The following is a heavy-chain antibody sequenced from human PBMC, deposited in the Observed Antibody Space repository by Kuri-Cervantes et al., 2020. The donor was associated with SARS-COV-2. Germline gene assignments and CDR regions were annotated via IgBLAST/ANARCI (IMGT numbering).Heavy chain of an antibody. CDR3: ARVVDTMEGYYGMDV. CDR2: IYSGGST. Sequence: GESLKISCAASGFTFSDYYMSWVRQAPGKGLEWVSVIYSGGSTYYADSVKGRFTISRDNSKNTLYLQMNSLRAEDTAVYYCARVVDTMEGYYGMDVWGQGTTVTVSS. V-gene: IGHV3-53*01. CDR1: GFTFSDYY. J-gene: IGHJ6*02. D-gene: IGHD5-18*01.